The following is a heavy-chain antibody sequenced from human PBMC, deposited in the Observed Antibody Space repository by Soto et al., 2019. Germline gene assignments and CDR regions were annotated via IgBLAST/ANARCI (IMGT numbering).Heavy chain of an antibody. CDR2: IYYSGST. CDR1: GGSISSYY. J-gene: IGHJ4*02. CDR3: ARETVGATTLIDY. Sequence: QVQLQESCPGLVKPSETLSLTCTVSGGSISSYYWSWIRQPPGKGLEWIGYIYYSGSTNYNPSLKSRVTISVDTSENQFSLKLSSVTAADTAVYYCARETVGATTLIDYWGQGTLVTVSS. D-gene: IGHD1-26*01. V-gene: IGHV4-59*01.